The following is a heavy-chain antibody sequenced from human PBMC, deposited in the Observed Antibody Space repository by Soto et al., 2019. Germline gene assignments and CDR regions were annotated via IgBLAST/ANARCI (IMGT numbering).Heavy chain of an antibody. CDR1: GDSIYRSYW. CDR3: ARSARYGVVGDY. CDR2: IFNTGTT. D-gene: IGHD2-15*01. J-gene: IGHJ4*02. V-gene: IGHV4-4*02. Sequence: QVQLLESGPGLVKPSGPLSLTCGVSGDSIYRSYWWGWFRLPPGKGQEWIGEIFNTGTTNYNPSLKRRLTISVDKSKKEISLKLDSVTAADTAVYFCARSARYGVVGDYWGQGTGVTVSS.